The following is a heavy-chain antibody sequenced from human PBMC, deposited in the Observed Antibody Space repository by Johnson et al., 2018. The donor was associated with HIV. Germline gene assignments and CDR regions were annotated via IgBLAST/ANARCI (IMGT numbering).Heavy chain of an antibody. Sequence: VQLVESGGGLVQPGGSLRLSCAASGFTFSSYAMSWVRQAPGKGLEWVSAISGSGGSTYYADSVKGRFTISRDNSKNTLYLQMNSLRAEDTAVYYCAKDPPPNYNFWSGYPRSDAFDIWGQGTMVTVSS. CDR3: AKDPPPNYNFWSGYPRSDAFDI. V-gene: IGHV3-23*04. D-gene: IGHD3-3*01. CDR2: ISGSGGST. J-gene: IGHJ3*02. CDR1: GFTFSSYA.